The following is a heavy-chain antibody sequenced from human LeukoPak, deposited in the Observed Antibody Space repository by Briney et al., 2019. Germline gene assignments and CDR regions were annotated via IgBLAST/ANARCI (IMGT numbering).Heavy chain of an antibody. D-gene: IGHD5-12*01. Sequence: XWXRXXPXXXLEWMGWTNPNSGGTNYPQKFQGRVTMTRDTSISTAYMELSRLRSDDTAVYYCAILATTQLFDYWGQGTLVTVSS. CDR3: AILATTQLFDY. J-gene: IGHJ4*02. CDR2: TNPNSGGT. V-gene: IGHV1-2*02.